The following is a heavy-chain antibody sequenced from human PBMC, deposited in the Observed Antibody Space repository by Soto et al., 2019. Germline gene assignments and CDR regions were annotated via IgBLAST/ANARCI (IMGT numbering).Heavy chain of an antibody. D-gene: IGHD1-1*01. CDR2: IWYDGSNK. CDR3: ARDRAKRKSYYYYGMDV. V-gene: IGHV3-33*01. CDR1: GFTFSSYG. Sequence: GGSLRLSCAASGFTFSSYGMHWVRQAPGKGLEWVAVIWYDGSNKYYADSVKGRSTISRDNSKNTLYLQMNSLRAEDTAVYYSARDRAKRKSYYYYGMDVWGQGTTVTVSS. J-gene: IGHJ6*02.